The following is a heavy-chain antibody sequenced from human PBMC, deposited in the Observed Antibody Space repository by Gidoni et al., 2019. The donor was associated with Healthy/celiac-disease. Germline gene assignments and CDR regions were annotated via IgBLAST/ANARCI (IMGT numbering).Heavy chain of an antibody. V-gene: IGHV3-7*01. CDR1: GFTFSRYW. Sequence: EVQLLESGGGLVHPEGSLVLSCAASGFTFSRYWMVWVRQAPGKGLEWVANINQDGNVKNHMDSVKGRFTIARDKARNLLYLQMNSLTPVDTAMYYCARDGEWSNTTNYYDALDIWGKGTMVTVSS. J-gene: IGHJ3*02. CDR3: ARDGEWSNTTNYYDALDI. D-gene: IGHD1-1*01. CDR2: INQDGNVK.